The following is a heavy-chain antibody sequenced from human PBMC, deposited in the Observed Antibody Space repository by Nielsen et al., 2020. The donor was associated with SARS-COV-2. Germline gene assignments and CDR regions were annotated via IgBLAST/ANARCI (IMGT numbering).Heavy chain of an antibody. J-gene: IGHJ6*02. CDR2: ISAYNGNT. V-gene: IGHV1-18*04. D-gene: IGHD1-7*01. Sequence: ASVKVSCKASGYTFTSYGISWVRQAPGQGLEWMGWISAYNGNTNYARKLQGRVTMTTDTSTSTAYMELRSLRSDDTAVYYCASSGITGTNYGMDVWGQGTTVTVSS. CDR3: ASSGITGTNYGMDV. CDR1: GYTFTSYG.